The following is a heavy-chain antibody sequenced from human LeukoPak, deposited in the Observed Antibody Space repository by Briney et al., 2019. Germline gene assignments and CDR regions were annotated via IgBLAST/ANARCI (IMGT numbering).Heavy chain of an antibody. CDR2: FSGSGGSK. V-gene: IGHV3-23*01. CDR3: AKDPLSGFNWFDP. CDR1: GFILRSYA. Sequence: GGSLRLSCAASGFILRSYAMSWGRQAPGKGLEWVSAFSGSGGSKYYADSVKGRFTISRDNSKNTLYLQMNSLRAEDTAVYYCAKDPLSGFNWFDPWGQGTLVTVSS. J-gene: IGHJ5*02. D-gene: IGHD2/OR15-2a*01.